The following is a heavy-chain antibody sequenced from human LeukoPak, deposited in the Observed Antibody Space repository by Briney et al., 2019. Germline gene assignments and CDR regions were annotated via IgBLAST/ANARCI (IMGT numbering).Heavy chain of an antibody. J-gene: IGHJ3*02. V-gene: IGHV3-7*01. Sequence: PGGSLRLSGAASGFTFSTSWMTWVRQAPGKELEWLGNINEDGTIKNYVDSVKGRFTTSRDNAKNSLFLQMLSLRADDTAVYYCARDSGYNAFGIWGLGTMVTVSS. D-gene: IGHD5-18*01. CDR3: ARDSGYNAFGI. CDR1: GFTFSTSW. CDR2: INEDGTIK.